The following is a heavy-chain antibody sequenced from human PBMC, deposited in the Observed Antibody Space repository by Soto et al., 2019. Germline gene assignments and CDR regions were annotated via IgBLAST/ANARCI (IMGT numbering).Heavy chain of an antibody. CDR2: ISYDGSNK. J-gene: IGHJ4*02. V-gene: IGHV3-30*18. D-gene: IGHD3-22*01. CDR3: AKEWVYDSSGWSFDY. Sequence: QVQLVESGGGVVQPGRSLRLSCAASGFTFSSYGMHWVRQAPGKGLEWVAVISYDGSNKYYADSVKGRFTISRDNSKNTLYLQMTSLRAEDTAWYYCAKEWVYDSSGWSFDYWGQGTLVTVSS. CDR1: GFTFSSYG.